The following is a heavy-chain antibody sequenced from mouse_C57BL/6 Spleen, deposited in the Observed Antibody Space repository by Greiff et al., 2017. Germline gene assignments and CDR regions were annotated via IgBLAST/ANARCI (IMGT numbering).Heavy chain of an antibody. CDR1: GYAFSSSW. J-gene: IGHJ3*01. Sequence: QVQLKESGPELVKPGASVKISCTASGYAFSSSWMNWVKQRPGKGLEWIGRIYPGDGDTNYNGKFKGKATLTADKSSSTAYMQLSSPTSEDSAVYFCAGLRAWFAYWGQGTLVTVSA. CDR2: IYPGDGDT. CDR3: AGLRAWFAY. V-gene: IGHV1-82*01. D-gene: IGHD3-2*02.